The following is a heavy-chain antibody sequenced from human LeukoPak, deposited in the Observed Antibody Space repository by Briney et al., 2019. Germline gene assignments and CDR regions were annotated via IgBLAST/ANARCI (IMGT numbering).Heavy chain of an antibody. V-gene: IGHV4-34*01. CDR3: ARGLWDDYGDS. CDR1: GGSISDNY. J-gene: IGHJ4*02. Sequence: PSETLSLTCTVSGGSISDNYWSWIRQPPGKGLEWIGEINHSGSTNYNPSLKSRVTISVDTSKNQFSLKLSSVTAADTAVCYCARGLWDDYGDSWGQGTLVTVSS. D-gene: IGHD1-26*01. CDR2: INHSGST.